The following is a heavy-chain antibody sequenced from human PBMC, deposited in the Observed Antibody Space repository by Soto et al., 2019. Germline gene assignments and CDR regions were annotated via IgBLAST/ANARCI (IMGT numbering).Heavy chain of an antibody. J-gene: IGHJ4*02. CDR1: GGTFSSYT. CDR3: ARPALHSGYDEQYYFGS. D-gene: IGHD5-12*01. CDR2: IIPILGIA. V-gene: IGHV1-69*02. Sequence: QVQLVQSGAEVKKPGSSVKVSCKSSGGTFSSYTISWVRQAPGQGVEWMGRIIPILGIANYAQTFQGRVRITADKSTSTAYMALSSLRSEDTAVYYWARPALHSGYDEQYYFGSWGQGTLGIVSA.